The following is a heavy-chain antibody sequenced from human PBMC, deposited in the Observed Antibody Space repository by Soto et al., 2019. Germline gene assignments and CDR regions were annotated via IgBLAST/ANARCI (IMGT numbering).Heavy chain of an antibody. D-gene: IGHD4-17*01. CDR2: IIPHLGTT. V-gene: IGHV1-69*06. CDR3: VRYVFGDFVGWGNCLDP. CDR1: GGTFSNYA. J-gene: IGHJ5*02. Sequence: QEQLVQSGTEVKKPGSSVKVSCKASGGTFSNYAIHWVRQAPGQGLEWMGGIIPHLGTTSYAQKFQARVTITADKSTNTAYLDLSSLRREDTAVYYCVRYVFGDFVGWGNCLDPWGQGTLVTVSS.